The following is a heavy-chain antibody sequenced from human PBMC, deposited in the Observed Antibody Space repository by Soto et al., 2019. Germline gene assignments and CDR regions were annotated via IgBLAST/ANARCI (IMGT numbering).Heavy chain of an antibody. V-gene: IGHV3-23*01. CDR1: GFPFSGYS. Sequence: PGGSLSLSCAASGFPFSGYSRSWVRQAPGKGLEWVSAISGSGGSTYYADSVKGRFTISRDNSKNTLYLQMNSLRAEDTAVYYCAKDSGYCSGGSCYIDYWGQGTLVTVSS. D-gene: IGHD2-15*01. J-gene: IGHJ4*02. CDR2: ISGSGGST. CDR3: AKDSGYCSGGSCYIDY.